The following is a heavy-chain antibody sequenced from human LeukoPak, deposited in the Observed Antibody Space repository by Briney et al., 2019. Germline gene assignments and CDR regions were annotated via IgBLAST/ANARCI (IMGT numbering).Heavy chain of an antibody. Sequence: SETLSLTCAVYGGSFSGYYWSWIRQPPGKGLEWIGEINHSGSTNYNPSLKSRVTISVDTSKNQFSLKLSSVTAADTAVYYCARHKMGIAAAGTVYYFDYWGQGTLVTVSS. CDR2: INHSGST. CDR1: GGSFSGYY. J-gene: IGHJ4*02. V-gene: IGHV4-34*01. CDR3: ARHKMGIAAAGTVYYFDY. D-gene: IGHD6-13*01.